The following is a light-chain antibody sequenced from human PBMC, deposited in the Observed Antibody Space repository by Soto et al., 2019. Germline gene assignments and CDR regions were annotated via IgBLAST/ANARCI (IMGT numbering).Light chain of an antibody. CDR1: QSLVYTNGNTY. Sequence: VVMTQSPVSLPVTLGQPASISCRSSQSLVYTNGNTYLNWLHQRPGQSPRRLFYKVSHRDSGVPARFSASGSGTDFTLTISRVEAEDVGIYYCMQGSHWPRTFGQGTKVEIK. CDR3: MQGSHWPRT. V-gene: IGKV2-30*01. CDR2: KVS. J-gene: IGKJ1*01.